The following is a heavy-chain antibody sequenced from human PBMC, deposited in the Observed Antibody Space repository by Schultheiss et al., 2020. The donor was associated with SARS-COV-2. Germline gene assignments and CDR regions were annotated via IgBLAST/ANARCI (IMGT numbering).Heavy chain of an antibody. J-gene: IGHJ4*02. CDR3: VRADYGANSEFDY. Sequence: GGSLRLSCAASGFTFSSYWMHWVRQAPGKGLVWVSRINSDGSSTSYADSVKGRFTISRDNAKNTVYLQMNSLRAEDTAVYYCVRADYGANSEFDYWGQGTLVTVSS. V-gene: IGHV3-74*01. CDR1: GFTFSSYW. D-gene: IGHD4-23*01. CDR2: INSDGSST.